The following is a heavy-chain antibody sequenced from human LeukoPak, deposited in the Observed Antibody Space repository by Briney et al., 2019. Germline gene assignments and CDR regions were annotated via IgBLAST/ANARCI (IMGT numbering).Heavy chain of an antibody. CDR3: AREGPVAGNFDY. D-gene: IGHD6-19*01. V-gene: IGHV3-30-3*01. CDR1: GFTFITCA. Sequence: GGSLRLSCAASGFTFITCAMHWVRQAPGKGLEWVAVISYHGSNKDYADSAKGRFTISRDNSKNTLYLEMNSLRAEDTAVYYCAREGPVAGNFDYWGQGTLVTVSS. CDR2: ISYHGSNK. J-gene: IGHJ4*02.